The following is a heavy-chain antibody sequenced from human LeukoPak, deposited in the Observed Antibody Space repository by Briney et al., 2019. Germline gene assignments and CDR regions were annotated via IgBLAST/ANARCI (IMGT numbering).Heavy chain of an antibody. CDR2: INSDGSST. CDR1: GFTFSSYW. J-gene: IGHJ4*02. D-gene: IGHD2-21*02. CDR3: ARVSRGGDCYSCPNDY. V-gene: IGHV3-74*01. Sequence: GGSLRLSCAAPGFTFSSYWMHWVRQAPGKGLVWVSRINSDGSSTNYADSVKGRFTISRDNAKNTLYLQMNSLRAEDTAVYYCARVSRGGDCYSCPNDYWGQGTLVTVPS.